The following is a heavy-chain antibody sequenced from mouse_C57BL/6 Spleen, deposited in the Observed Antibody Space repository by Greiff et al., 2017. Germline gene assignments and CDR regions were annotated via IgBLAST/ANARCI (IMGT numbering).Heavy chain of an antibody. CDR2: IYPGGGYT. V-gene: IGHV1-63*01. J-gene: IGHJ1*03. D-gene: IGHD1-1*01. Sequence: QVQLQQSGAELVRPGTSVKMSCKASGYTFTNYWIGWAKQRPGHGLEWIGDIYPGGGYTNYNEKFKGKATLTADKSSSTAYVQFSSRTSAYSAIDYCARRDYGSSYWYFDVWGTGTTVTVSS. CDR1: GYTFTNYW. CDR3: ARRDYGSSYWYFDV.